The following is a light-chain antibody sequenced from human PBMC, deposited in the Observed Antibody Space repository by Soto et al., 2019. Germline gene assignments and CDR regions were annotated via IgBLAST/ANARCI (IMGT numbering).Light chain of an antibody. J-gene: IGLJ3*02. CDR3: CSYAGDGSWV. CDR1: DSDVGNYDL. CDR2: GVT. Sequence: QSALTQPASVSASPGQSITVSCTGSDSDVGNYDLVSWYQQHPGQAPKVIIYGVTKRPSGVSTRFSGNRSGNTASLTISGLQAEDEAEYHCCSYAGDGSWVFGGGTKVTVL. V-gene: IGLV2-23*02.